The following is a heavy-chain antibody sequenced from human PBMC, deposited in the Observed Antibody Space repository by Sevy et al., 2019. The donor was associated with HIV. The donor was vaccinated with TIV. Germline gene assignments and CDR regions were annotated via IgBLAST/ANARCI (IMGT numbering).Heavy chain of an antibody. D-gene: IGHD3-16*02. Sequence: GGSLRLSCAASGFSFSSYSMRWVRQAPGKGLQSIAYISSSGTTIYYADAVRGRFTISRDNAKDSLYLQMNSLRADDTAVYYCARAVGGTYRYDDYWGQGTLVTVSS. V-gene: IGHV3-48*01. J-gene: IGHJ4*02. CDR3: ARAVGGTYRYDDY. CDR2: ISSSGTTI. CDR1: GFSFSSYS.